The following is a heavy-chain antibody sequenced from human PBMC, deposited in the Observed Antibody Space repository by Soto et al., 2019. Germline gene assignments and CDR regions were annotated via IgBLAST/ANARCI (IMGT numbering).Heavy chain of an antibody. V-gene: IGHV4-59*08. D-gene: IGHD6-13*01. CDR2: IYYSGST. J-gene: IGHJ3*02. CDR3: ARHAGRRAAAAAGFPAFDI. CDR1: GGSISSYY. Sequence: QVQLQASGPGLVKPSETLSLTCTVSGGSISSYYWSWIRQPPGKGLEWIGYIYYSGSTNYNPSLKSRVTISVDTSKNQFSLKLSSVTAADTAVYYCARHAGRRAAAAAGFPAFDIWGQGTMVTVSS.